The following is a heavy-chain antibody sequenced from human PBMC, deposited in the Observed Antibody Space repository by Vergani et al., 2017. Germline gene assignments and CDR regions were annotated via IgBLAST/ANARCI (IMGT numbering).Heavy chain of an antibody. CDR1: GITFWKFG. CDR3: AKGEYYMDV. CDR2: ISGSGGST. Sequence: VQLVESGGGLAQPGGSLRLSCEASGITFWKFGMHWVRQGPGKGLEWVSAISGSGGSTYYADSVKGRFTISRDNSKNTLYLQMNSLRAEDTAVYYCAKGEYYMDVWGKGTTVTVSS. V-gene: IGHV3-23*04. J-gene: IGHJ6*03.